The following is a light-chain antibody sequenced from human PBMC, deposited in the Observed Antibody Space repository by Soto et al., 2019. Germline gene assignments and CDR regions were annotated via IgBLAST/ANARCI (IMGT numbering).Light chain of an antibody. CDR3: QQYGSSGT. Sequence: EIVVTQSPAILSLSTGERATLSCRASQSVSSYLAWYQQKPGQAPRLLIYDAPNRATGIPDRFSGSGSGTDFTLTISRLEPEDFAVYYCQQYGSSGTFGQGTKVDIK. CDR1: QSVSSY. CDR2: DAP. V-gene: IGKV3-20*01. J-gene: IGKJ1*01.